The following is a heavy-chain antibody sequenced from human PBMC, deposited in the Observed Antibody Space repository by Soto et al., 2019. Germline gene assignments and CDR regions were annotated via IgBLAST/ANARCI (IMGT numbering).Heavy chain of an antibody. D-gene: IGHD5-12*01. Sequence: QVQLQQWGAGLLKPSETLSLTCAVYGGSFSGYYWSWIRQPPGKGLEWIGEINHSGSTNYNPSLKSRGTISVDTSKNQFSLKLSSVTAADTAVYYCARGGYSGYDYSDYYGMDVWGQGTTVTVSS. CDR1: GGSFSGYY. J-gene: IGHJ6*02. V-gene: IGHV4-34*01. CDR3: ARGGYSGYDYSDYYGMDV. CDR2: INHSGST.